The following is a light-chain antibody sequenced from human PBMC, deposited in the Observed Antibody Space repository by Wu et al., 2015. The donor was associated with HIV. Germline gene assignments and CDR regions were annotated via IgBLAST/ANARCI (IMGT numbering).Light chain of an antibody. CDR2: DAS. CDR3: QQRSDWPPWT. J-gene: IGKJ1*01. CDR1: QSISTY. V-gene: IGKV3-11*01. Sequence: DIVLTQSPDTLSLSPGERATLSCRASQSISTYLAWYQQKPGQAPRLLIYDASNRATGIPARFSGSGSGTDFTLTISSLEPEDFATYYCQQRSDWPPWTFGQGTKVEIK.